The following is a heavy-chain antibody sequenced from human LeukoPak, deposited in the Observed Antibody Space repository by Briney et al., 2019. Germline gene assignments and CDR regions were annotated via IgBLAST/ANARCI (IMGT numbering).Heavy chain of an antibody. CDR1: GGSFSGYY. CDR2: INHSGST. Sequence: PSETLSLTCAVYGGSFSGYYWSWIRQPPGKGLEWIGEINHSGSTNYNPSLKSRVTISVDRSKNQFSLKLSSVTAADTAVYYCANARPRQYSGSYIGSPAPFDYWGQGTLVTVSS. D-gene: IGHD1-26*01. V-gene: IGHV4-34*01. J-gene: IGHJ4*02. CDR3: ANARPRQYSGSYIGSPAPFDY.